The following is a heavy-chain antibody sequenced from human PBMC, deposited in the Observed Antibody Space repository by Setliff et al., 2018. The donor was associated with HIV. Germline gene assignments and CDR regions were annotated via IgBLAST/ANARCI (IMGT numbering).Heavy chain of an antibody. CDR2: LYTSGST. Sequence: SETLSLTCTVSGGSISSGSYYWSWIRQPAGKGLEWIGRLYTSGSTNYSPSLKSRVTISVDTSKNQFSLKLSSVTAADAAVYYCARYYYGSGSRRGTFDIWGQGTMVTVSS. V-gene: IGHV4-61*02. D-gene: IGHD3-10*01. J-gene: IGHJ3*02. CDR1: GGSISSGSYY. CDR3: ARYYYGSGSRRGTFDI.